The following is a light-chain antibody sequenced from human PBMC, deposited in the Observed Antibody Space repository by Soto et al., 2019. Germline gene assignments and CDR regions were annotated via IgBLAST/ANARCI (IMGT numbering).Light chain of an antibody. J-gene: IGKJ4*01. CDR2: DAS. CDR1: QGVSNL. CDR3: QQRADWPPALT. V-gene: IGKV3-11*01. Sequence: EIVLTQSPDTLSLSPGDRATLSCRASQGVSNLLAWYQQRPGQAPRLLIYDASKRATGVPARFSGSGSGTDFTLTISSLEPEDFAVYYCQQRADWPPALTFGGGTKVHI.